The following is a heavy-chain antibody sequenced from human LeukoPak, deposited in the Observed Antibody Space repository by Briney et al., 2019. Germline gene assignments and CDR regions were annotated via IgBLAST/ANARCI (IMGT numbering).Heavy chain of an antibody. Sequence: GASVKVSCKASGYTFTSYDINWVRQATGQGLEWMGLMNPNSGNTGYAQKFQGRVTMTKNTSITTGYMELSSLRSEDTAVYYCARALSWTTESYYYMDVWGKGTTVTVSS. D-gene: IGHD3/OR15-3a*01. CDR1: GYTFTSYD. V-gene: IGHV1-8*01. J-gene: IGHJ6*03. CDR2: MNPNSGNT. CDR3: ARALSWTTESYYYMDV.